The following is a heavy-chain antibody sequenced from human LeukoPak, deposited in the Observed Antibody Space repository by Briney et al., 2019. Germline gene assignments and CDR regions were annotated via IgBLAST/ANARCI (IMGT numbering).Heavy chain of an antibody. CDR1: GFTFSIYT. Sequence: GGSLRLSCAASGFTFSIYTMNWVRQAPGKGLEWVAVISYDGSNKYYADSVKGRFTISRDNSKNTLYLQMNSLRAEDTAVYYCAKTGVVAAHGDYFDYWGQGTLVTVSS. D-gene: IGHD2-15*01. V-gene: IGHV3-30*18. J-gene: IGHJ4*02. CDR3: AKTGVVAAHGDYFDY. CDR2: ISYDGSNK.